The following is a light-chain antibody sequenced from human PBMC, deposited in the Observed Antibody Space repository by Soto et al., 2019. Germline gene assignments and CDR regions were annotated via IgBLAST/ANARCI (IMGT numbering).Light chain of an antibody. Sequence: VMPQTPDSLVMSLAAGATIRCQTSQSALPSSNVRTYLAWYQQKSGQSPRLLIYWASIRESGVPDRFSGSGSGTEFTLTISGLQAEDVAIYYCQQFYISPWTFGQGTKVDIK. CDR1: QSALPSSNVRTY. CDR2: WAS. J-gene: IGKJ1*01. V-gene: IGKV4-1*01. CDR3: QQFYISPWT.